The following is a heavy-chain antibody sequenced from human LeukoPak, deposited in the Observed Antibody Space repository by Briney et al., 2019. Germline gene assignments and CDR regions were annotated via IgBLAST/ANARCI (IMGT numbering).Heavy chain of an antibody. D-gene: IGHD3-10*01. Sequence: PSGTLSLTCAVSGGSISSDDWWSWVRQAPGKGLEWIGEIYHSGSTNYNPSLKSRLTISVDKSKNQFSLKLTSVTAADTAVYYCARDLPGSGLNLDYWGQGTLVAVSS. CDR1: GGSISSDDW. CDR2: IYHSGST. CDR3: ARDLPGSGLNLDY. J-gene: IGHJ4*02. V-gene: IGHV4-4*02.